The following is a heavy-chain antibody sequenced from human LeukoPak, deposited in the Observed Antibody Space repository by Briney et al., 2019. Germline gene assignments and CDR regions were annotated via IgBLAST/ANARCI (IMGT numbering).Heavy chain of an antibody. J-gene: IGHJ5*02. CDR2: INTNTGNP. CDR1: GYTFTSYA. CDR3: ARGDWNYVANRFDP. D-gene: IGHD1-7*01. V-gene: IGHV7-4-1*02. Sequence: ASVKVSCKASGYTFTSYAMNWVRQAPGQGLEWMGWINTNTGNPTYAQGFTGRFVFSLDTSVSTAYLQISSLKAEDTAVYYCARGDWNYVANRFDPWGQGTLVTVSS.